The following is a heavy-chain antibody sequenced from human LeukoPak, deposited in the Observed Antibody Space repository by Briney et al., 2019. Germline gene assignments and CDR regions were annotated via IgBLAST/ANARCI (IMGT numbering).Heavy chain of an antibody. Sequence: VASVKVSCKASGYTFSGYYMHWLRQAPGQGLEWMGWINPNSGGTNYAQKFQGRVTMTRDTSISTAYMELSRLRSDDTAVYYCARDLTTPVDYWGQGTLVTVSS. V-gene: IGHV1-2*02. CDR2: INPNSGGT. J-gene: IGHJ4*02. D-gene: IGHD4-11*01. CDR3: ARDLTTPVDY. CDR1: GYTFSGYY.